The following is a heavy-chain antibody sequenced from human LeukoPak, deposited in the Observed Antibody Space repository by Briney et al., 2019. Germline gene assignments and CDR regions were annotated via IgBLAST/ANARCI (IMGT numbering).Heavy chain of an antibody. J-gene: IGHJ6*03. CDR3: ARDHKCYTEYRYYMDV. CDR1: GFTFSSYW. CDR2: IKQDGSEK. D-gene: IGHD3-16*02. V-gene: IGHV3-7*01. Sequence: GGSLRLSCAASGFTFSSYWMSWVRQAPGKGLEWVANIKQDGSEKYYVDSVKGRFTISRDNAKNSLYLQMNSLRAADTAVYYCARDHKCYTEYRYYMDVWGKGTTVTVSS.